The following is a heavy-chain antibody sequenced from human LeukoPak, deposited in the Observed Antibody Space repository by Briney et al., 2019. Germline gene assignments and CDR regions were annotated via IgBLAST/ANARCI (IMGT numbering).Heavy chain of an antibody. CDR3: ARDDGLSPFDY. J-gene: IGHJ4*02. CDR2: IYYSGST. D-gene: IGHD2-8*01. V-gene: IGHV4-59*01. CDR1: GGSISSYY. Sequence: SETLSLTCTVSGGSISSYYWSWIRQPPGKGLEWIGYIYYSGSTNYNPSLKSRVTISVDTSKNQFSLKLSSVTATDTAVYYCARDDGLSPFDYWGQGTLVTVSS.